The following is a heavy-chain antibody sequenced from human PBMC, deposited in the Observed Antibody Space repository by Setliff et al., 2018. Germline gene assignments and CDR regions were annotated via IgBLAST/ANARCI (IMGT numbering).Heavy chain of an antibody. CDR3: ALSSLSLCSGGTCPNVFDV. CDR1: GYTFSNYG. Sequence: GASVKVSCKASGYTFSNYGLSWVRQAPGQGPEWMGWISASNGQTRYTEELQGRVTMTTDTSTNTAYMELRSLRSDDTAMYFCALSSLSLCSGGTCPNVFDVWGQGTMVTVSS. J-gene: IGHJ3*01. CDR2: ISASNGQT. V-gene: IGHV1-18*01. D-gene: IGHD2-15*01.